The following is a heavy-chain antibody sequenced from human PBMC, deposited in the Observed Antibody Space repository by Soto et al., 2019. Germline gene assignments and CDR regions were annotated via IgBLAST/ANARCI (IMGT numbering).Heavy chain of an antibody. CDR2: ISYDGSNK. D-gene: IGHD6-19*01. CDR1: GFTFSSYA. J-gene: IGHJ4*02. V-gene: IGHV3-30-3*01. CDR3: ANIAVAVDYFDY. Sequence: QVQLVESGGGVVQPGRSLRLSCAASGFTFSSYAMHWVRQAPGKGLEWVAVISYDGSNKYYADSVKGRFTISRDNSKNTLYLQMNSLRAEDTAVYSCANIAVAVDYFDYWGQGTLVTVSS.